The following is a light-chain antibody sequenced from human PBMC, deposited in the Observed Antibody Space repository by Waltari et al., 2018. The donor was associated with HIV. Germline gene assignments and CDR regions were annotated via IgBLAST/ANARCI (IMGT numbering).Light chain of an antibody. CDR1: QSVTEY. V-gene: IGKV3-11*01. CDR2: DAS. CDR3: QQRSDWPT. Sequence: EIVLTQSPATLSLSPGERATPSCRASQSVTEYLAWFQQKPGQPPRLLIYDASKRATGIPDRFSGSGSGTDFTLAITGLQPEDSAVYYSQQRSDWPTFGQGTKLEIK. J-gene: IGKJ2*01.